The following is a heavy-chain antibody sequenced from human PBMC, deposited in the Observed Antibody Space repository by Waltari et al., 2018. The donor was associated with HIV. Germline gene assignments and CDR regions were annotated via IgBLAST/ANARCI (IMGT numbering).Heavy chain of an antibody. D-gene: IGHD2-15*01. V-gene: IGHV3-30*03. CDR2: RSYDGSNK. CDR1: GLTSRPYG. Sequence: QVQLVESGGGVVQPGRSLRLSCAVSGLTSRPYGMHGVRQAPGQGVEGVAVRSYDGSNKFYADSVKGRFTISRDSLKDTLYLQMDSLRVEDTAVYYCAAYRIVVVAAAMDYWGQGTLVTVSS. CDR3: AAYRIVVVAAAMDY. J-gene: IGHJ4*02.